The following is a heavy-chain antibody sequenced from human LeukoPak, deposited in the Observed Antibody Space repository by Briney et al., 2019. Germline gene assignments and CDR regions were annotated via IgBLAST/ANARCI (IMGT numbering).Heavy chain of an antibody. CDR1: GFTFTTYD. V-gene: IGHV3-21*01. Sequence: GGTLRLSCAASGFTFTTYDMNWVRQAPGKGLEWVSYISRDSAYMYLADSVKGRFTISRDNAKNSLYLQMNSLRGEDTAVYYCARDDASTARASGMDVWGKGTTVTVSS. J-gene: IGHJ6*04. D-gene: IGHD6-6*01. CDR3: ARDDASTARASGMDV. CDR2: ISRDSAYM.